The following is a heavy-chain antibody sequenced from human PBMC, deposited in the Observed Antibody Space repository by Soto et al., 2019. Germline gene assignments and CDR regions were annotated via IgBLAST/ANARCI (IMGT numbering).Heavy chain of an antibody. D-gene: IGHD2-21*01. Sequence: GGSPRLSCAASGFSFSSYGMQWVRQAPGKGLEWVAVIWYDGSNKYYADSVKGRFTISRDNSKNTVYLQMNTLRAEDTAVYYCAREYCGGDCYFDYWGQGTQVTVSS. CDR1: GFSFSSYG. CDR2: IWYDGSNK. CDR3: AREYCGGDCYFDY. J-gene: IGHJ4*02. V-gene: IGHV3-33*01.